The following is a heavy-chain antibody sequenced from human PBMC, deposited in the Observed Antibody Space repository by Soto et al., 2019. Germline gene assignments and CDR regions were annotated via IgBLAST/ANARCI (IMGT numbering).Heavy chain of an antibody. J-gene: IGHJ6*02. CDR1: GFTFSSYD. D-gene: IGHD3-22*01. CDR2: IGTAGDT. CDR3: ASSPPGGYHLYCGRDV. V-gene: IGHV3-13*04. Sequence: EVQLVESGGGLVQPGGSLRLSCAASGFTFSSYDMQWVRQATGKGLEWVSAIGTAGDTYYPGSVKGRFTISRENAKNSLYLHMSRLRAGGTAVYYCASSPPGGYHLYCGRDVWGRGATVTVSS.